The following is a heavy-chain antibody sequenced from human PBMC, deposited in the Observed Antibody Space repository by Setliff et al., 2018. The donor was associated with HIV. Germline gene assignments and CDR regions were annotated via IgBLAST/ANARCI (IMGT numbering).Heavy chain of an antibody. D-gene: IGHD3-3*01. J-gene: IGHJ3*02. CDR3: ARGTYYNFWSGYYTGMNSDAFDI. Sequence: ASVKVSCKASGYTFTGYYMHWVRQAPGQGLEWMGWISAYNGNTNYAQKLQGRVTMTTDTSTSTAYMELRSLRSDDTAVYYCARGTYYNFWSGYYTGMNSDAFDIWGQGTMVTVSS. V-gene: IGHV1-18*04. CDR2: ISAYNGNT. CDR1: GYTFTGYY.